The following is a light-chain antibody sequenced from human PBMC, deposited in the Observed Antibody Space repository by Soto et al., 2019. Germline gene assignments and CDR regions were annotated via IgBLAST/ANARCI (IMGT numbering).Light chain of an antibody. V-gene: IGKV1-39*01. CDR3: QQTYNLPYT. Sequence: DIQMTQSPSSLSASVGDRVTISCRAGQSISTYLNWYQQKQGKAPNLLIYAASTLQGGVPSRFSGSGSGTDFTLTISGLQPDDSASYPCQQTYNLPYTFGQGTKLEIK. J-gene: IGKJ2*01. CDR2: AAS. CDR1: QSISTY.